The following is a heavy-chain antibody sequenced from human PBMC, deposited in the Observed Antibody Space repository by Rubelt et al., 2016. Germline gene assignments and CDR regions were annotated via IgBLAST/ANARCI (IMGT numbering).Heavy chain of an antibody. CDR2: FDPEDGET. V-gene: IGHV1-24*01. Sequence: QVQLVQSGSELKKPGASVKVSCKVSGYTLTELSMHWVRQAPGKGLEWMGGFDPEDGETIYAQKVQGRVTMTEDTSTDTAYMELSSLRSEDTAVYYCATVSCSGGSCYSLSLGYWGQGTLVTVSS. J-gene: IGHJ4*02. D-gene: IGHD2-15*01. CDR3: ATVSCSGGSCYSLSLGY. CDR1: GYTLTELS.